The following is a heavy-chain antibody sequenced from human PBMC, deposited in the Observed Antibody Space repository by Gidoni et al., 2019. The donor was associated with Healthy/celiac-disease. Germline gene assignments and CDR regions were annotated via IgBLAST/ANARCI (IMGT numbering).Heavy chain of an antibody. CDR1: GFTSSDFY. V-gene: IGHV3-11*06. CDR3: ARVQITMVRGGGSGWFDP. Sequence: QVQLVESGGGLVKPGGSLRLSCAASGFTSSDFYMSWIRQAPGKGLEWVSDISSSSSYTNYADSVKGRFTISRDNAKNSLYLQMNSLRAEDTAVYYCARVQITMVRGGGSGWFDPWGQGTLVTVSS. D-gene: IGHD3-10*01. J-gene: IGHJ5*02. CDR2: ISSSSSYT.